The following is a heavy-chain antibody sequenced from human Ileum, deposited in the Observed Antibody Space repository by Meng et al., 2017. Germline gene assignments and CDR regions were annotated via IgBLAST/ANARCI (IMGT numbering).Heavy chain of an antibody. CDR3: ARGVVTYYDSSTLTWFDP. J-gene: IGHJ5*02. Sequence: VPLEEAAPGLVNPSNAPPLTCTVSGGSISGGHYFWSWIRQHPEKGLEWIGYIYHSGVTYYSPSLKSRLTISVDTSKNQFSLKLSSVTAADTAIYYCARGVVTYYDSSTLTWFDPWGQGALVTVSS. D-gene: IGHD3-22*01. V-gene: IGHV4-31*03. CDR1: GGSISGGHYF. CDR2: IYHSGVT.